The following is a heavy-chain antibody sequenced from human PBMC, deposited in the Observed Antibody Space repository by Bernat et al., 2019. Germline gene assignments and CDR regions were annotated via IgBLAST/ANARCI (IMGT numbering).Heavy chain of an antibody. CDR1: GYSFTSNW. D-gene: IGHD2-21*01. J-gene: IGHJ6*03. Sequence: EVQLVQSGAEVKKPGESLRISCKGSGYSFTSNWISWVRQMPGKGLEWMGRIDPGDSYTNYSPSFQGHVTISADKSISTAYLQWSSLKASDTAMYYCARPAYCGGDCSYYYYYMDVWGKGTTVTVSS. CDR3: ARPAYCGGDCSYYYYYMDV. V-gene: IGHV5-10-1*03. CDR2: IDPGDSYT.